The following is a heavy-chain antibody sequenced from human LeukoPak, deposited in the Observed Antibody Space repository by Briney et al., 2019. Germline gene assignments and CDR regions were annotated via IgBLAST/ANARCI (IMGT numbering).Heavy chain of an antibody. CDR2: INHSGNT. V-gene: IGHV4-34*01. Sequence: PSETLSLTCAVYGGSFSGYYWNWIRQPPGKELEWIGEINHSGNTNYNPSLKSRVTMSVDTSKNQFSLRLSSVTAADTAVYYCARDHNYDSSGYFLYYWGQGTLVTVSS. J-gene: IGHJ4*02. D-gene: IGHD3-22*01. CDR1: GGSFSGYY. CDR3: ARDHNYDSSGYFLYY.